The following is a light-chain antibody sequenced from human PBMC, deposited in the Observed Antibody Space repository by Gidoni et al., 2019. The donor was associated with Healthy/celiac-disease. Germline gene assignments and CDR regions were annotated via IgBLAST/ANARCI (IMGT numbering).Light chain of an antibody. V-gene: IGKV3-20*01. Sequence: VFPQSPGTLSLSPGERATLSCRASQSVSSSYLAWYQQKPGQAPRLLIYGASSRATGIPDRFSGSGSGTDFTLTISRLEPEDFAVYYCQQYGSSPCSFGQGTKLEIK. CDR1: QSVSSSY. CDR3: QQYGSSPCS. CDR2: GAS. J-gene: IGKJ2*04.